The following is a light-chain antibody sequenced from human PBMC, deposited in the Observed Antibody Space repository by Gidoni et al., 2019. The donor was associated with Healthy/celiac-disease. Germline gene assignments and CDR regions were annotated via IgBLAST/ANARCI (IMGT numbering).Light chain of an antibody. J-gene: IGKJ1*01. CDR3: QQYGSSPQGT. CDR1: QSVSSSY. V-gene: IGKV3-20*01. CDR2: GAS. Sequence: EIVLTKPPGTLSLSPGERATLSCRASQSVSSSYLAWYQQKPGQAPRLLIYGASSRATGIPDRFSGSGSGTDFTLTISRLEPEDFAVYYCQQYGSSPQGTFGQGTKVEIK.